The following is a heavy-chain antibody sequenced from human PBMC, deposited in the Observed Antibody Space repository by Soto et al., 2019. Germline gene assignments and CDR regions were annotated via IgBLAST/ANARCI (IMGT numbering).Heavy chain of an antibody. CDR3: TTPGSGTPYTHLLEFDP. V-gene: IGHV3-15*01. Sequence: GGSLRLSCAASGFTFSNAWMSWVRQAPGKGLEWVGRIKSKTDGGTTDYAAPVKGRFTISRDDSKNTLYLQMNSLKTEDTAVYYCTTPGSGTPYTHLLEFDPWGQGTLVTVSS. CDR1: GFTFSNAW. CDR2: IKSKTDGGTT. J-gene: IGHJ5*02. D-gene: IGHD3-10*01.